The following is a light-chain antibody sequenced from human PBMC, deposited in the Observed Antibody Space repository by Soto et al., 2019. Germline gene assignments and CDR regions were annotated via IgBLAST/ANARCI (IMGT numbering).Light chain of an antibody. Sequence: QSALTQPASVSGSPGQSITISCTGTSSDVGGYNYVSWYQQHPGKAPKFMIYEVSNRPSGVSNRFSGSKSGNTASLTISGLQAEDEADYYCSSYTRNSTLVFGGGTLLTVL. J-gene: IGLJ2*01. V-gene: IGLV2-14*01. CDR1: SSDVGGYNY. CDR2: EVS. CDR3: SSYTRNSTLV.